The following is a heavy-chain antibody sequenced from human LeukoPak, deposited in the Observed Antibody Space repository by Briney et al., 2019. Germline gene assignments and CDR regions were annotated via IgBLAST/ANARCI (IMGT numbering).Heavy chain of an antibody. D-gene: IGHD4-17*01. CDR3: AKALSGDYEHWFDP. J-gene: IGHJ5*02. CDR2: IRGSGGSK. V-gene: IGHV3-23*01. Sequence: PGGSLRLSCAASGFTFSSYAMRWVRQAPGEGLEWVSAIRGSGGSKYYAASVKGRFTIYRDNSKNTLYLQMNSLRAEDTAVYYCAKALSGDYEHWFDPWGQGTLVTVSS. CDR1: GFTFSSYA.